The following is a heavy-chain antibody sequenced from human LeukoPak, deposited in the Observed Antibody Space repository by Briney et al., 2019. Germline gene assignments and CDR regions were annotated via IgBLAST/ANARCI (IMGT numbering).Heavy chain of an antibody. D-gene: IGHD4-23*01. Sequence: SETLSLTCAVYGGSFSGYYWSWIRQPPGKGLEWIGEINHSGSTNYNPSLKSRVTISVDTSKNQFSLKLSSVTAADTAVYYCARPGYGGLGAWGQGTLATVSS. CDR1: GGSFSGYY. V-gene: IGHV4-34*01. CDR3: ARPGYGGLGA. J-gene: IGHJ5*02. CDR2: INHSGST.